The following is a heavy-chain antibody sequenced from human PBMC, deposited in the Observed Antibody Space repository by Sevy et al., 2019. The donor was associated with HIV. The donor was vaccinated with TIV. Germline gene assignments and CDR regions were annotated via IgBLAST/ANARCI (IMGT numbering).Heavy chain of an antibody. CDR2: TYPGDSDT. V-gene: IGHV5-51*01. Sequence: GESLKISCKGSGYSFTSYWIDWVRQMPGKGLEWMGSTYPGDSDTRYSPSFQGQVTISADKSITTAYLQWSSLKASDTAMYYCGRPAGYYDTSGYSLIDKWGQGTPVTVSS. J-gene: IGHJ4*02. CDR1: GYSFTSYW. CDR3: GRPAGYYDTSGYSLIDK. D-gene: IGHD3-22*01.